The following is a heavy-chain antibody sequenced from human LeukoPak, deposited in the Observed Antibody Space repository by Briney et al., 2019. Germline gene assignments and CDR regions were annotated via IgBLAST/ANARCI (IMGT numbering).Heavy chain of an antibody. CDR2: IRYDGSNK. CDR1: GFTFSSYG. V-gene: IGHV3-30*02. CDR3: AKARGGTSAFDI. D-gene: IGHD1-1*01. J-gene: IGHJ3*02. Sequence: GGSLRLSCAASGFTFSSYGMHWVRQAPGKGLEWVAFIRYDGSNKYYADSVKGRFTISRDNSKNTLYLQMNSPRAEDTAVYYCAKARGGTSAFDIWGQGTMVTVSS.